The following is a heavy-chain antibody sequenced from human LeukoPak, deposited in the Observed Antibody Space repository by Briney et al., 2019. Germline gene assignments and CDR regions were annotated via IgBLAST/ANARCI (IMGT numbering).Heavy chain of an antibody. V-gene: IGHV3-11*04. J-gene: IGHJ6*03. Sequence: GGSLRLSCAASGFTFSDYYMSWIRRAPGKGLEWVSYISSSGSTIYYADSVKGRFTISRDNAKNSLYLQMNSLRAEDTAVYYCARRRDTAMEQNNYYYYYMDVWGKGTTVTVSS. CDR2: ISSSGSTI. CDR1: GFTFSDYY. CDR3: ARRRDTAMEQNNYYYYYMDV. D-gene: IGHD5-18*01.